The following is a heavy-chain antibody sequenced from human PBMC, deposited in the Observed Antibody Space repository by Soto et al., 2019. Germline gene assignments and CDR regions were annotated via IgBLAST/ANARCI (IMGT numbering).Heavy chain of an antibody. Sequence: QVQLVQSGAEVKKPGASVKVSCKASGYTFTSYDINWVRQATGQGLEWMGWMHPNSGNTGYTQKFQGRVTMTRNTSRSTAYLELSSLSSEDTAVYYCARSVTWGDYIWGSYRLYFFDYWGQGTLVTVSS. CDR1: GYTFTSYD. CDR2: MHPNSGNT. V-gene: IGHV1-8*01. D-gene: IGHD3-16*02. J-gene: IGHJ4*02. CDR3: ARSVTWGDYIWGSYRLYFFDY.